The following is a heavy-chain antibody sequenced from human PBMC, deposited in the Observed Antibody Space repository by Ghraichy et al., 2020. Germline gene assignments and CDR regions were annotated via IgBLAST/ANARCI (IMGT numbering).Heavy chain of an antibody. CDR1: GFTFSSYW. CDR3: ARDDFLRPGYGDYVGDRPGTDAFDI. D-gene: IGHD4-17*01. V-gene: IGHV3-7*01. CDR2: IKQDGSEK. Sequence: GGSLRLSCAASGFTFSSYWMSWVRQAPGKGLEWVANIKQDGSEKYYVDSVKGRFTISRDNAKNSLYLQMNSLRAEDTAVYYCARDDFLRPGYGDYVGDRPGTDAFDIWGQGTMVTVSS. J-gene: IGHJ3*02.